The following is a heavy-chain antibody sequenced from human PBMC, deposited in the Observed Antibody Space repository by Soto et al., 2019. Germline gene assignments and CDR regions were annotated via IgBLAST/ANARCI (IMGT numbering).Heavy chain of an antibody. Sequence: EVQLVESGGGLVQPGGSLRLSCAASGFTFSHYWMHWVRQAPGKGLVWVSRINSDGSSTSYADSVKGRFTISRDNDKRTLSLQMNSRRAEGTAVYYCAREYSSSWFDLDYWGQGSRVTVSS. J-gene: IGHJ4*02. CDR3: AREYSSSWFDLDY. CDR2: INSDGSST. CDR1: GFTFSHYW. D-gene: IGHD6-13*01. V-gene: IGHV3-74*01.